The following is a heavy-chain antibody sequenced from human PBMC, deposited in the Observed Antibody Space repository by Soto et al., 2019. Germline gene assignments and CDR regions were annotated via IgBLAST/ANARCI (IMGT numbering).Heavy chain of an antibody. Sequence: PGGSLRLSCAASGFPFSSYCMHWVRQAPGKGLEWVAVIWYDGSNKYYADSVKGRFTISRDNSKNTLYLQMNSLRAEDTAVYYCARDYDSSGYPRYYFDYWGQGTLVTVSS. CDR2: IWYDGSNK. CDR1: GFPFSSYC. V-gene: IGHV3-33*01. J-gene: IGHJ4*02. D-gene: IGHD3-22*01. CDR3: ARDYDSSGYPRYYFDY.